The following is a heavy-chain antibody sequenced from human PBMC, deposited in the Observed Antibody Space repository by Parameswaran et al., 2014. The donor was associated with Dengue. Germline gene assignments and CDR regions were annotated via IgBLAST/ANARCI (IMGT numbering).Heavy chain of an antibody. Sequence: RWIRQPPGKGLEWIGYIYYSGSTYYNPSLKSRVTISVDTSKNQFSLKLSSVTAADTAVYYCATGLGLTYDSSGGYFDYWGQGTLVTVSS. CDR3: ATGLGLTYDSSGGYFDY. CDR2: IYYSGST. V-gene: IGHV4-31*02. D-gene: IGHD3-22*01. J-gene: IGHJ4*02.